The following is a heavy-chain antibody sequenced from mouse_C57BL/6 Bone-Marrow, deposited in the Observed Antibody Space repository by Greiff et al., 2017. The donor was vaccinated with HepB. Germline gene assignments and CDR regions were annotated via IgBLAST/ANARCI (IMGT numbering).Heavy chain of an antibody. CDR3: ASSLYYAMDY. CDR2: INPSSGYT. D-gene: IGHD6-2*01. CDR1: GYTFTSYT. V-gene: IGHV1-4*01. J-gene: IGHJ4*01. Sequence: VKLQESGAELARPGASVKMSCKASGYTFTSYTMHWVKQRPGQGLEWIGYINPSSGYTKYNQKFKDKATLTADKSSSTAYMQLSSLTSEDSAVYYCASSLYYAMDYWGQGTSVTVSS.